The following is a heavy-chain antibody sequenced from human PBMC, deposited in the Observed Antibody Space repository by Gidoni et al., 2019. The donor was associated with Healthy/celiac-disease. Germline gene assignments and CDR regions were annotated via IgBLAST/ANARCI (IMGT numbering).Heavy chain of an antibody. CDR2: IIPIFGTA. V-gene: IGHV1-69*01. Sequence: QVQLVQSGAEVKKPGSSVKVSCKASGCTFSSYAISWVRQAPGQGLEWMGGIIPIFGTANYAQKFQGRVTITADEATSKADMELSSLRSEDTAVYYCARGGDYDYVWGSHENWFDPWGQGTLVTVSS. D-gene: IGHD3-16*01. CDR3: ARGGDYDYVWGSHENWFDP. J-gene: IGHJ5*02. CDR1: GCTFSSYA.